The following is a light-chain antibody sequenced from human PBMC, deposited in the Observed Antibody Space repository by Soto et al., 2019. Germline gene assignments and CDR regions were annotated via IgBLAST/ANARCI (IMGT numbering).Light chain of an antibody. CDR1: QSVNSRY. CDR3: QQYDDSIT. V-gene: IGKV3-20*01. CDR2: GAS. J-gene: IGKJ5*01. Sequence: EIVLTQSPDTLSLSPGENATLSCGASQSVNSRYLAWYQQKPGQAPRLLIHGASTRATGIPDRFSGSGSGTDFTLTITRLEREDFAVFYCQQYDDSITFGQGTRLE.